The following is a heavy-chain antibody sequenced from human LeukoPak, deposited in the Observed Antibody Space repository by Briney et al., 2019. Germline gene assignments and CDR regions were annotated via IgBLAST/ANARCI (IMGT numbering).Heavy chain of an antibody. CDR1: GGSISSINYH. J-gene: IGHJ6*03. CDR2: ICTSGST. D-gene: IGHD3-22*01. CDR3: ARSYYYDSSGCNYYYYMDV. V-gene: IGHV4-61*02. Sequence: SETLSLTCTVSGGSISSINYHWSWMRQPAGKGLEWIGRICTSGSTNYNPSLKSRVSISVDTSKNQFSLKLSSVTAADTAVYYCARSYYYDSSGCNYYYYMDVWGKGTTVTISS.